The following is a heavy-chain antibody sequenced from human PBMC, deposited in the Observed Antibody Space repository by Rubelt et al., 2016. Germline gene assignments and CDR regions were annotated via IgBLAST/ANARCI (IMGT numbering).Heavy chain of an antibody. CDR3: ARKRVAAAGIEDY. V-gene: IGHV3-74*03. D-gene: IGHD6-13*01. Sequence: KSDGSVTTYADSVKGRFTISRDNAKNSLYLQINSLRAEDTAMYYCARKRVAAAGIEDYWGQGTLVTVSS. CDR2: KSDGSVT. J-gene: IGHJ4*02.